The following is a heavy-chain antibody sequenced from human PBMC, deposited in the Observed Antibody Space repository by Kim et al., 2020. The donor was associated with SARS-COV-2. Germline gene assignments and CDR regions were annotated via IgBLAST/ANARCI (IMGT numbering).Heavy chain of an antibody. Sequence: GESLKISCKGSGYSFTSYWIGWVRQMPGKGLEWMGIIYPGDSDTRYSPSFQGQVTISVDKSISTAYLQWRSLKASDTAMYYCARQNYYGSGSYYTPHSYGMDVWGRGTTVTVSS. V-gene: IGHV5-51*01. CDR2: IYPGDSDT. CDR3: ARQNYYGSGSYYTPHSYGMDV. CDR1: GYSFTSYW. J-gene: IGHJ6*02. D-gene: IGHD3-10*01.